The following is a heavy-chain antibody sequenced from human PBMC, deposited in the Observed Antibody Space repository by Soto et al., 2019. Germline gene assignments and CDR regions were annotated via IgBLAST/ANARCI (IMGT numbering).Heavy chain of an antibody. CDR1: GGSFSGYY. J-gene: IGHJ2*01. D-gene: IGHD6-13*01. CDR3: ARRGIAAAGTLYWYFDL. V-gene: IGHV4-34*01. CDR2: INHSGST. Sequence: SETLSLTCAVYGGSFSGYYWSWIRQPPGKGLEWIGEINHSGSTNYNPSLKSRVTISVDTSKNQFSLKLSSVTAADTAVYYCARRGIAAAGTLYWYFDLWGRGTLVTVSS.